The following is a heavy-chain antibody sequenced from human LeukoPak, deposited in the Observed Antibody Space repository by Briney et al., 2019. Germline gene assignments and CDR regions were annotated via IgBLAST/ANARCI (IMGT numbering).Heavy chain of an antibody. CDR2: MNPNSGNT. Sequence: ASVKVSCKASGYTFTSYDINWVRQATGQGLEWMGWMNPNSGNTGYAQKFQGRVTITADESTSTAYMELSSLRSEDTAVYYCARGYGVATNYWGQGTLVTVSS. D-gene: IGHD5-12*01. CDR1: GYTFTSYD. J-gene: IGHJ4*02. CDR3: ARGYGVATNY. V-gene: IGHV1-8*03.